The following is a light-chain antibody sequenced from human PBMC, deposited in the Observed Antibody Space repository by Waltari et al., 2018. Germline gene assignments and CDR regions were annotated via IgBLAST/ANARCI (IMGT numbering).Light chain of an antibody. CDR3: QSYDGSHVV. Sequence: QSVLTQPPSVSGAPGQRVTISCTGSSSNIGARDGVHWYQQLPGTAPRLLISGNSHRPPGVPDRFCGSKSCTSASLAITGLQAEDEADYYCQSYDGSHVVFGGGTKLTVL. CDR2: GNS. V-gene: IGLV1-40*01. CDR1: SSNIGARDG. J-gene: IGLJ2*01.